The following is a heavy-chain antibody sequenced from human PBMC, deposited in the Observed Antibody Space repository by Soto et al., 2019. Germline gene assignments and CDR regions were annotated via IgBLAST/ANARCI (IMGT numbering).Heavy chain of an antibody. CDR3: ARGGGYCSGGSCYPAHRYFDY. D-gene: IGHD2-15*01. V-gene: IGHV1-69*02. J-gene: IGHJ4*02. CDR1: GGTFSSYT. Sequence: QVQLVQSGAEVKKPGSSVKVSCKASGGTFSSYTISWVRQAPGQGLEWMGRIIPILGIANYAQKFHGRVTITADKSTSTAYMELSSLRSEDTAVYYCARGGGYCSGGSCYPAHRYFDYWGQGTLVTVSS. CDR2: IIPILGIA.